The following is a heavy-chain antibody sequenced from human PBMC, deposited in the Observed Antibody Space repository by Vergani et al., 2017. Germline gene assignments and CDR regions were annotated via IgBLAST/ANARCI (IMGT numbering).Heavy chain of an antibody. D-gene: IGHD1-26*01. Sequence: QVQPQESGPGLLKPSQTLSLTCSVAGDSISSGYYYWNWIRQPAGKGLEWMGRIYSSGSTSYNPSIKSRITMSLDTSKNQFSLSLSSVTAADTAVYYCARGTFLHAFDNWGQGTVVTVSS. CDR3: ARGTFLHAFDN. J-gene: IGHJ3*02. CDR2: IYSSGST. CDR1: GDSISSGYYY. V-gene: IGHV4-61*02.